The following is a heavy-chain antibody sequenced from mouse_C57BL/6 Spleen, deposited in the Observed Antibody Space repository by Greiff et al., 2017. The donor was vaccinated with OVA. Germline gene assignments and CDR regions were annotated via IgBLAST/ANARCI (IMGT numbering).Heavy chain of an antibody. J-gene: IGHJ1*03. CDR1: GFTFSDAW. D-gene: IGHD1-1*01. Sequence: EVKLVESGGGLVQPGGSMKLSCAASGFTFSDAWMDWVRQSPEKGLEWVAEIRNKANNHATYYAESVKGRFTISRDDSKSSVYLQMNSLRAEDTGIYYCTGGTTVVSYWYFDVWGTGTTVTVSS. CDR2: IRNKANNHAT. V-gene: IGHV6-6*01. CDR3: TGGTTVVSYWYFDV.